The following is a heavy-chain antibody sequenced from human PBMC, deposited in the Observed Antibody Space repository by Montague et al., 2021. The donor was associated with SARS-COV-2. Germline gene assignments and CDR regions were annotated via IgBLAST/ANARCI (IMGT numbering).Heavy chain of an antibody. J-gene: IGHJ6*02. D-gene: IGHD1-1*01. Sequence: CAISGDSDSVVRLTRKSEGQTSSLQSRRQVGSHHRLKRYNDYAVSVRGRVTINPDTSKNQFSLQLNSVTPEDTAIYYCTSGREGNYNVMDVWGQGTTVTVSS. CDR2: SHHRLKRYN. CDR1: GDSDSVVRLT. CDR3: TSGREGNYNVMDV. V-gene: IGHV6-1*01.